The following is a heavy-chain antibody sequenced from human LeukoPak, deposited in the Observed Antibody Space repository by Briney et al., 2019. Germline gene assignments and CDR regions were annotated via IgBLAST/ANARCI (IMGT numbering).Heavy chain of an antibody. J-gene: IGHJ4*02. CDR3: ARRSGDSIGYYYTPDY. CDR2: ISAYNGNT. CDR1: GYTFTSSG. V-gene: IGHV1-18*01. D-gene: IGHD3-22*01. Sequence: ASVKVSCKASGYTFTSSGISWVRQAPGQGLELMGWISAYNGNTNYAKKLQGRVTMTTDPSTSTAYMELRSLRSDDTAVYYCARRSGDSIGYYYTPDYWGQGTLVTVSS.